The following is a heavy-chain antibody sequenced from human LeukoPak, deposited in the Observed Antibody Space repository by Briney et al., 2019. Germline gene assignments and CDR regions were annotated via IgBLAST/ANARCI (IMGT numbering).Heavy chain of an antibody. CDR1: GFTFSSYA. V-gene: IGHV3-9*01. Sequence: GGSLRLSCAASGFTFSSYAMSWVRQAPGKGLEWVSGISWNSGSIGYADSVKGRFTISRDNAKNSLYLQMNSLRAEDTALYYCAKKEGHTPQTYYYDSSGYYGAFDIWGQGTMVTVSS. J-gene: IGHJ3*02. CDR3: AKKEGHTPQTYYYDSSGYYGAFDI. D-gene: IGHD3-22*01. CDR2: ISWNSGSI.